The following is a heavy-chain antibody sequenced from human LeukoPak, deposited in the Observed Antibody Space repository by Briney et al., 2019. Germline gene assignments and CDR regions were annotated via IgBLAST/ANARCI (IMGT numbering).Heavy chain of an antibody. CDR1: GFTFSNAW. Sequence: GGSLRLSCAASGFTFSNAWMSWVRQAPGKGLEWVGRIKSKTDGGTTDYAAPVKGRFTISRDDSKNTLYLQMNSLKTEDTAVYYCTTVYYDILTGYSRHYYYYMDVWGKGTTVTVSS. CDR2: IKSKTDGGTT. CDR3: TTVYYDILTGYSRHYYYYMDV. D-gene: IGHD3-9*01. J-gene: IGHJ6*03. V-gene: IGHV3-15*01.